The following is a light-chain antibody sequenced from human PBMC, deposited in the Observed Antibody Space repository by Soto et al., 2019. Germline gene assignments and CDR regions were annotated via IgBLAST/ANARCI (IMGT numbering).Light chain of an antibody. J-gene: IGKJ1*01. CDR1: QGVTTN. CDR3: QQYGSSGT. CDR2: DVS. Sequence: ATLSCRAGQGVTTNFAWYQQKSGQSPRLLIYDVSIRATGVPARFSGTGSETDFTLTISRLEPEDFAVYYCQQYGSSGTFGQGTKVDIK. V-gene: IGKV3-20*01.